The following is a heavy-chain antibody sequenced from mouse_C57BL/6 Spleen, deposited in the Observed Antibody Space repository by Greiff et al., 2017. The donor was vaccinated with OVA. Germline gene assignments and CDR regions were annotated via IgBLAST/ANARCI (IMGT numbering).Heavy chain of an antibody. CDR3: ARENYDSAWFAY. Sequence: VQLQQSGAELVKPGASVKMSCKASGYTFTSYWITWVKQRPGQGLEWIGDIYPGSGSTNSNEKFKSKATLTVDTSSSTAYMQLSSLTSEDSAVYYCARENYDSAWFAYWGQGTLVTVSA. J-gene: IGHJ3*01. D-gene: IGHD2-4*01. CDR1: GYTFTSYW. V-gene: IGHV1-55*01. CDR2: IYPGSGST.